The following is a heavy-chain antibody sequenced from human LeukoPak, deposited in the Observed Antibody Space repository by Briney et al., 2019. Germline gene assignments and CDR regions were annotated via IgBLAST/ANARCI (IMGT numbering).Heavy chain of an antibody. Sequence: SETLSLTCTVSGGSISSGDYYWSWIRQPPGKGLEWIGYIYYSGSTYYNPSLKSRVTISVDTSKNQFSLKLSSVTAADTAVYYCARVLIQLWTARVDYWGQGTLVTVSS. V-gene: IGHV4-30-4*01. CDR1: GGSISSGDYY. CDR3: ARVLIQLWTARVDY. CDR2: IYYSGST. D-gene: IGHD5-18*01. J-gene: IGHJ4*02.